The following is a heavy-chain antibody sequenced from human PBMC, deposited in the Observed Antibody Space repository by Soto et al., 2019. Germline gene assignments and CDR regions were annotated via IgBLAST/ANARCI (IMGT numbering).Heavy chain of an antibody. Sequence: SVKVSCKASGGTFSSYAISWVRQAPGQGLEWMGGIIPIFGTANYAQKFQGRVTITADESTSTAYMELSSLRSEDTAVYYCARDSAQMATQKAFDIWGQGTMVTVSS. J-gene: IGHJ3*02. CDR2: IIPIFGTA. V-gene: IGHV1-69*13. CDR3: ARDSAQMATQKAFDI. D-gene: IGHD5-12*01. CDR1: GGTFSSYA.